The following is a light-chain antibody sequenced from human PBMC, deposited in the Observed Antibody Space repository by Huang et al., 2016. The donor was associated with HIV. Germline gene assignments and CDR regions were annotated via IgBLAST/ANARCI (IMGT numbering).Light chain of an antibody. CDR1: QTVGSS. CDR3: QQRVNWPLT. J-gene: IGKJ4*01. CDR2: DAS. V-gene: IGKV3-11*01. Sequence: EVVLTQSPGTLSLSPGDRATLSCRASQTVGSSLAWYQQKPGQPPRLLIYDASNRATGIPARFSGSGYGTDFTLAISSLEPEDFAVYYCQQRVNWPLTFGGGTKVEIK.